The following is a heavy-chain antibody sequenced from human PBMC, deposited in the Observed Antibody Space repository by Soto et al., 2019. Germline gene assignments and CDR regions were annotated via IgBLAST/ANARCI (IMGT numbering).Heavy chain of an antibody. CDR2: ISGSGAST. V-gene: IGHV3-23*01. D-gene: IGHD2-15*01. CDR3: AKADSSSYYDHMDL. J-gene: IGHJ6*03. Sequence: GGSLRLSCAASGFTFSSYAMSWVRQAPGKGLEWVSAISGSGASTYYADSVKGRFTISRDNSKNTLYLQMNSLRAEDTAVYSCAKADSSSYYDHMDLWGKGTTVTVSS. CDR1: GFTFSSYA.